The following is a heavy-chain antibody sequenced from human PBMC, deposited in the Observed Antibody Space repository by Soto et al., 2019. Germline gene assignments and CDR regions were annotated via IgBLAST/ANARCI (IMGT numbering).Heavy chain of an antibody. CDR3: AREETYYYDSSGSFDY. CDR2: INPNSGGT. D-gene: IGHD3-22*01. V-gene: IGHV1-2*04. CDR1: GYTFTGYY. Sequence: QVQLVQSGAEVKKPGASVKVSCKASGYTFTGYYMHWVRQAPGQGLEWMGWINPNSGGTNYAQKFQGWVTMTRDTSISTAYMELGRLRSDDTAVYYCAREETYYYDSSGSFDYWGQGTLVTVSS. J-gene: IGHJ4*02.